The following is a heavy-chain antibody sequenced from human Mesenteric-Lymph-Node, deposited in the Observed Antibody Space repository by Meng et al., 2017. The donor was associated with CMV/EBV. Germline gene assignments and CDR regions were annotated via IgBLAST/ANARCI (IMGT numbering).Heavy chain of an antibody. CDR1: GGTFSSYT. D-gene: IGHD3-10*01. J-gene: IGHJ6*02. CDR3: ARDRGTMVRGVTTNYYYYGMDV. V-gene: IGHV1-69*04. CDR2: IIPILGIA. Sequence: SVKVSCKASGGTFSSYTISWVRQAPGQGLEWMGRIIPILGIANYAQKFQGRVTITADKSTSTAYMELSSLRSEDTAVYYCARDRGTMVRGVTTNYYYYGMDVWGQGTTVTVSS.